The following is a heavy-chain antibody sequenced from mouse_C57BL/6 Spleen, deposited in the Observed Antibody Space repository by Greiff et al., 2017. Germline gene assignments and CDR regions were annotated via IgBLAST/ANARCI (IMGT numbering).Heavy chain of an antibody. D-gene: IGHD1-1*01. Sequence: QVQLQQSGAELVKPGASVKMSCKASGYTFTSYWITWVKQRPGQGLEWIGDIYPGSGSTNYNEKFKSKATLTVDTSSSTSYMQLSSLTSEDSAVYYCARMFHYGSSLYFDVWGTGTTVTVAS. V-gene: IGHV1-55*01. CDR2: IYPGSGST. J-gene: IGHJ1*03. CDR1: GYTFTSYW. CDR3: ARMFHYGSSLYFDV.